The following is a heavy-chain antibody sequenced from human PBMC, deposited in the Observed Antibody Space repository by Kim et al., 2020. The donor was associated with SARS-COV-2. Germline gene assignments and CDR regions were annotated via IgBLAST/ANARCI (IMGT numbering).Heavy chain of an antibody. D-gene: IGHD3-9*01. Sequence: GGSLRLSCAASGFTFSGSAMHWVRQASGKGLEWVGRIRSKANSYAAAYAASVKGRFTISRDDSKNTAYLQMNSLKTEDTAVYYCTKGDYDILTGPYYYGMDVWGQGTTVTVSS. CDR1: GFTFSGSA. V-gene: IGHV3-73*01. CDR3: TKGDYDILTGPYYYGMDV. CDR2: IRSKANSYAA. J-gene: IGHJ6*02.